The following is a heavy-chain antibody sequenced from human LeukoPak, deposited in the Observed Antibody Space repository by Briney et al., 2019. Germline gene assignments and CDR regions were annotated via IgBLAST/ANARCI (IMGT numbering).Heavy chain of an antibody. CDR2: IYYSGST. CDR3: ARNVLLWFGELID. D-gene: IGHD3-10*01. J-gene: IGHJ4*02. CDR1: GGSISSYY. Sequence: PSETLSLTCTVSGGSISSYYWSWIRQPPGKGLEWIGYIYYSGSTNCNPSLKSRVTISVDTSKNQFSLKLSSVTAADTAVYYCARNVLLWFGELIDWGQGTLVTVSS. V-gene: IGHV4-59*01.